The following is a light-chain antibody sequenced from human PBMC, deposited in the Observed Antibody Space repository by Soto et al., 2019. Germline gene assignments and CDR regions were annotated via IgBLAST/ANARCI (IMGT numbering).Light chain of an antibody. J-gene: IGLJ1*01. CDR1: RSDIGDSNF. CDR3: ASFRSGTILV. Sequence: QSVLTQPASVSGSPGQSVTISCTGPRSDIGDSNFISWYQHSPGKAPRLLIYEVNNRPSGVSRRFSGSKAGNTASLTISGLLEDDEADYFCASFRSGTILVFGSGTKVTLL. CDR2: EVN. V-gene: IGLV2-14*01.